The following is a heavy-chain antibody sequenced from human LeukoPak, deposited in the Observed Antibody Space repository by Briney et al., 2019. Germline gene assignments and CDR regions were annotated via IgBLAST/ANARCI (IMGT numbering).Heavy chain of an antibody. Sequence: GESLKISCKGSGYSFTSYWIGWVRQMPGKGLEWMGVIYPGDSDTRYSPSFQGQVTISADKSISTAYLQWSSLKASDTAMYYCARGSSWPDYYFDCWGQGTLVTVSS. CDR3: ARGSSWPDYYFDC. J-gene: IGHJ4*02. D-gene: IGHD6-13*01. V-gene: IGHV5-51*01. CDR1: GYSFTSYW. CDR2: IYPGDSDT.